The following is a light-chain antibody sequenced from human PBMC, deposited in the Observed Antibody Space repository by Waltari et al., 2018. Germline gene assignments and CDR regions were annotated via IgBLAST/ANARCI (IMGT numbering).Light chain of an antibody. Sequence: DIVMTQSPDSLAVSLGERATINCKSSQSVLHSSNNKNYFAWYQQKPGQPPKLLIYWSSTRESGVPDRVSGSGSGTDFTLTITSLQAEDVAVYHCQQYESSPRTFGQGTKVEI. J-gene: IGKJ1*01. CDR3: QQYESSPRT. CDR1: QSVLHSSNNKNY. CDR2: WSS. V-gene: IGKV4-1*01.